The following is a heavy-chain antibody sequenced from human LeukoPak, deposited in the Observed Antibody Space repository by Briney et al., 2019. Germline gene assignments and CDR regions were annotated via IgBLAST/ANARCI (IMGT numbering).Heavy chain of an antibody. V-gene: IGHV3-72*01. CDR1: GFSFSDYY. Sequence: PGGSLRLSCAASGFSFSDYYMDWVRQAPGKGLEWVGRTRNKANSYTTEYAASVKGRFAISRDDSKNSLYLQMNSLRAEDTAVYYCARDSVVITSFDYWGQGTLVTVSS. J-gene: IGHJ4*02. D-gene: IGHD3-22*01. CDR2: TRNKANSYTT. CDR3: ARDSVVITSFDY.